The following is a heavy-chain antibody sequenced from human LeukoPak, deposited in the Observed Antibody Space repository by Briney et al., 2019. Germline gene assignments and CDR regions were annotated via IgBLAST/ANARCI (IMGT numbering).Heavy chain of an antibody. Sequence: GGSLRLSCAASGFTVSSNYMSWVRQAPGKGLEWVSVIYSGGSTYYADSVKGRFTISRDNSKNTLYLQMNSLRAEDTAVYYCVCPGPVGSGRVGYYGMDVWGQGTTVTVSS. D-gene: IGHD3-10*01. V-gene: IGHV3-66*01. CDR2: IYSGGST. CDR3: VCPGPVGSGRVGYYGMDV. CDR1: GFTVSSNY. J-gene: IGHJ6*02.